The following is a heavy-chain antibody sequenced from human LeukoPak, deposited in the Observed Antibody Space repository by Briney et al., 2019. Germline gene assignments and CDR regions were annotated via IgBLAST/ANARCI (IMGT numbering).Heavy chain of an antibody. CDR2: IYPGSSET. V-gene: IGHV5-51*01. D-gene: IGHD1-26*01. CDR3: ARPFSSGTYLDFFDP. CDR1: GYIFITHW. J-gene: IGHJ5*02. Sequence: GESLKISCKGSGYIFITHWIGWVRQMPGKGLEWMGIIYPGSSETTYSPSFQGQVTISADKSISTAYLQWSSLKASDTAMYYCARPFSSGTYLDFFDPWGQGTQVTVSS.